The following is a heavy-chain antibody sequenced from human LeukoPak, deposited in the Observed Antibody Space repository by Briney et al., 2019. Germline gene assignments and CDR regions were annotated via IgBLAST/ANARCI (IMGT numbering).Heavy chain of an antibody. CDR2: IYCSGST. CDR3: AREIRYSSSWFDY. D-gene: IGHD6-13*01. CDR1: GGSISSYY. Sequence: DPSETLSLTCTVSGGSISSYYWSWIRQPPGKGLEWIGYIYCSGSTNYNPSLKSRVTISVDTSKNQFSLKLSSVTAADTAVYYCAREIRYSSSWFDYWGQGTLVTVSS. J-gene: IGHJ4*02. V-gene: IGHV4-59*01.